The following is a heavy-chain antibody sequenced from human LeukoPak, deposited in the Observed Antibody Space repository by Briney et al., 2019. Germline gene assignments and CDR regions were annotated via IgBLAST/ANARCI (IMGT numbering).Heavy chain of an antibody. J-gene: IGHJ4*02. CDR3: AKDKGGESYYFDY. D-gene: IGHD3-16*01. V-gene: IGHV3-9*01. CDR2: ISWNSGSI. Sequence: PGRSLRPSCAASGFTFDDYAMHWVRQAPGKGLEWVSGISWNSGSIGYADSVKGRFTISRDNAKNSLYLQMNSLRAEDTALYYCAKDKGGESYYFDYWGQGTLVTVSS. CDR1: GFTFDDYA.